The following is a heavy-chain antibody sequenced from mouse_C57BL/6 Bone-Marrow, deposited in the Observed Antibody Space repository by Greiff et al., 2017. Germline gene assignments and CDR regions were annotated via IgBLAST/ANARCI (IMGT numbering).Heavy chain of an antibody. CDR1: GYTFTSYW. J-gene: IGHJ3*01. V-gene: IGHV1-64*01. Sequence: VQLQQPGAELVKPGASVKLSCKASGYTFTSYWMHWVKQRPGQGLEWIGMIHPNSGSTNYNEKFKSKATLTVDKSSSTAYMQLSSLTSEDSAVYYCARGGELGRWFAYWGQGTLVTVSA. CDR2: IHPNSGST. CDR3: ARGGELGRWFAY. D-gene: IGHD4-1*01.